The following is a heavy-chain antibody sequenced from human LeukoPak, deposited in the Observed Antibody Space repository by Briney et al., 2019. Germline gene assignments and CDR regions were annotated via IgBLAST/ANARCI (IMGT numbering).Heavy chain of an antibody. J-gene: IGHJ4*02. Sequence: SETLSLTCTVSGGSISSYYWSWIRQPPGKGLEWIGYIYYSGSTNYNPSLKSRVTISVDTSKNQFSLKLSPVTAADTAVYYCASPGYYDGSGYYSYFDYWGQGTLVTVSS. V-gene: IGHV4-59*01. D-gene: IGHD3-22*01. CDR1: GGSISSYY. CDR3: ASPGYYDGSGYYSYFDY. CDR2: IYYSGST.